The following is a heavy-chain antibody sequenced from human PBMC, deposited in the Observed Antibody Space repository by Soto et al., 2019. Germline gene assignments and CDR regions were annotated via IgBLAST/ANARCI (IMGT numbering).Heavy chain of an antibody. Sequence: ASVKVSCKASCYTFSSYCINWVRQAPGQGLEWMGWISAYNGNTNYAQKLQGRVTMTTDTSTSTAYMELRSLRSDDTAVYYCARGTTVETGSYWGQGTLVTVSS. CDR3: ARGTTVETGSY. V-gene: IGHV1-18*01. CDR1: CYTFSSYC. J-gene: IGHJ4*02. D-gene: IGHD4-17*01. CDR2: ISAYNGNT.